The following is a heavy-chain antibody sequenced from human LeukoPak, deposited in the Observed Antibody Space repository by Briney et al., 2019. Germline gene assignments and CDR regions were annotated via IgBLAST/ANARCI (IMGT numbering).Heavy chain of an antibody. V-gene: IGHV1-2*02. D-gene: IGHD4-11*01. CDR2: INPNSGGT. CDR3: ARGLTTPYYYYYMDV. CDR1: GYTFTGYY. J-gene: IGHJ6*03. Sequence: ASVKVSCKASGYTFTGYYMHWVRQAPGQGLEWMGWINPNSGGTNYAQKFQGRVTMTRDTSISTAYMALSRLRSDDTAVYYCARGLTTPYYYYYMDVWGKGTTVTVSS.